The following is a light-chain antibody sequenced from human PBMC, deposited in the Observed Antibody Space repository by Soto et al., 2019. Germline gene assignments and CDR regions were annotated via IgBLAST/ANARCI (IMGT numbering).Light chain of an antibody. CDR3: QTWDTGSVI. CDR2: LDTDGSH. CDR1: SAHSTYT. Sequence: QPVLTQSPSASASLGASVKLTCTLTSAHSTYTIAWHQQRPGKGPRFLMKLDTDGSHNKGAGIPDRFSGSGSGAERYLSISSLQSEDEADYYCQTWDTGSVIFGGGTKLTVL. J-gene: IGLJ2*01. V-gene: IGLV4-69*01.